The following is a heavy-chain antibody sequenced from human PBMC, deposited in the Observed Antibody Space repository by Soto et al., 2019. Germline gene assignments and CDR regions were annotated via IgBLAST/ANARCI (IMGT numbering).Heavy chain of an antibody. CDR1: GYTFTNYY. Sequence: QVQLVQSGAEVKNPGASVKVSCKASGYTFTNYYIHWVRQAPGQGLEWMAIINPNGGSTNYAQEFQGRVTLARDTFTNTVYMELSSLRSEDTAIYYCARGPPAGDYWGQGTLVTVSS. CDR3: ARGPPAGDY. V-gene: IGHV1-46*01. CDR2: INPNGGST. J-gene: IGHJ4*02. D-gene: IGHD2-2*01.